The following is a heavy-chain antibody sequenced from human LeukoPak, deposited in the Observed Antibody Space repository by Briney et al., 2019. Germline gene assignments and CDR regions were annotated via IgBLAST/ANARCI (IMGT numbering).Heavy chain of an antibody. CDR3: AKDKFGYSYGHDDAFDI. J-gene: IGHJ3*02. Sequence: GGSLRLSCTASGFTFNNYAMSWVRQAPGKGLEWVSAVSGSGGSTYYADSVKGRLTISRDNSKNTLSLQVSSLRAEDTAVYYCAKDKFGYSYGHDDAFDIWGQGTVVTVSS. CDR2: VSGSGGST. V-gene: IGHV3-23*01. D-gene: IGHD5-18*01. CDR1: GFTFNNYA.